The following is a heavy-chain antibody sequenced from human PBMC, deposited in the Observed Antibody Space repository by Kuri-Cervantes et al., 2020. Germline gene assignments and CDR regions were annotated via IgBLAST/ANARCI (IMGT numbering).Heavy chain of an antibody. CDR1: GYTFTDYY. CDR2: FDPGNAEA. CDR3: AAAIAATLFDY. Sequence: ASVKVSCKASGYTFTDYYMHWVRQAPGQGLEWMGGFDPGNAEAIYAQKFQGRVTMTEDASTDTAYMDLSGLRSEDTAKYYCAAAIAATLFDYWGQGTLVTVSS. D-gene: IGHD6-13*01. J-gene: IGHJ4*02. V-gene: IGHV1-24*01.